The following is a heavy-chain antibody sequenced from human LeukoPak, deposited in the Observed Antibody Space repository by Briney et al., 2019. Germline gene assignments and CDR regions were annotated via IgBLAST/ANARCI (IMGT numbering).Heavy chain of an antibody. Sequence: GGSLRLSCAASGFTFDDYAMHWVRQAPGKGLEWVSLISGDGGRTYYADSVKGRFTISRDNNKNSLYLQMNSLETEDTAFYYCAKGYYIPRYWGQGILVTVSS. D-gene: IGHD2/OR15-2a*01. CDR1: GFTFDDYA. CDR3: AKGYYIPRY. CDR2: ISGDGGRT. V-gene: IGHV3-43*02. J-gene: IGHJ4*02.